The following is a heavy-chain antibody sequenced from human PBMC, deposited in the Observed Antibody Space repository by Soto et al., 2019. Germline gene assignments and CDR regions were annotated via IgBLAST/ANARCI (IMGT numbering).Heavy chain of an antibody. J-gene: IGHJ4*02. Sequence: GASVDVCWAASGVTFTSCARRWVRQARGQRLEWIGWIVVGSGNTNYAQKFQERVTITRDMSTSTAYMELSSLRSEDTAVYYCAAESRYCSGGSCGWGQGTLVTVSS. D-gene: IGHD2-15*01. CDR1: GVTFTSCA. CDR2: IVVGSGNT. V-gene: IGHV1-58*02. CDR3: AAESRYCSGGSCG.